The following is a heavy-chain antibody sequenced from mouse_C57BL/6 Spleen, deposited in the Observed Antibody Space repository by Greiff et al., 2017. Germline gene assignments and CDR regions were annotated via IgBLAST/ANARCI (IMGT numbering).Heavy chain of an antibody. CDR2: IDPSDSYT. Sequence: QVQLKQPGAELVKPGASVKLSCKASGYTFTSYWMQWVKQRPGQGLEWIGEIDPSDSYTNYNQKFKGKATLTVDTSSSTAYMQLSSLTSEDSAVYYCASGYPYYWGQGTTLTVSS. D-gene: IGHD2-2*01. J-gene: IGHJ2*01. V-gene: IGHV1-50*01. CDR1: GYTFTSYW. CDR3: ASGYPYY.